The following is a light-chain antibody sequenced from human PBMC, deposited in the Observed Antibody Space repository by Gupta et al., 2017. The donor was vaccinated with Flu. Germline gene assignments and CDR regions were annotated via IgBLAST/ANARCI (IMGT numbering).Light chain of an antibody. V-gene: IGLV3-10*01. J-gene: IGLJ3*02. CDR2: EDT. CDR1: ALPKKY. Sequence: SYELTQPPSVSVSPGQTARITCAGDALPKKYAYWYQQKSGQAPVLVIYEDTTRPSGIPARFSGSTSGTVARLTISEAQGDDEADYYCFSTDNSGNLRLFGGGTKLTVL. CDR3: FSTDNSGNLRL.